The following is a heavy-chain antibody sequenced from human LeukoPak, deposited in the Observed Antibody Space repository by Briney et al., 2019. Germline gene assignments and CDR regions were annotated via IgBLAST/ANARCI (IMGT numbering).Heavy chain of an antibody. CDR2: IIPIFGTA. D-gene: IGHD3-3*01. J-gene: IGHJ6*03. CDR3: ARGRRFLTIYYYMDV. V-gene: IGHV1-69*13. Sequence: GASVKVSCKASGGTFSSYAISWVRQAPGQGLEWMGGIIPIFGTANYAQKFQGRVTITADESTSTAYMELSSLRSEDTAVYYCARGRRFLTIYYYMDVWGKGTTVTVSS. CDR1: GGTFSSYA.